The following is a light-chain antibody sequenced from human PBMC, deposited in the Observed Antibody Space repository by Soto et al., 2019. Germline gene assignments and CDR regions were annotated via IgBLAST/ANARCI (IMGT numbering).Light chain of an antibody. CDR2: DVF. J-gene: IGLJ1*01. V-gene: IGLV2-14*03. Sequence: QSALTQDASVSGSPGQLITISCTGTSSDVGGFNYVSWYQQHPGKAPKLMIYDVFTRPSGVSNRFSGSKSGNTASLTISALQAEDEADYYCTSWTSTSTYVFGSGTKVTVL. CDR3: TSWTSTSTYV. CDR1: SSDVGGFNY.